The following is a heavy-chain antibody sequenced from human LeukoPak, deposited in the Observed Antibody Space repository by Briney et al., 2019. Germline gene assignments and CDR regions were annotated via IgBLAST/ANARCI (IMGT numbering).Heavy chain of an antibody. V-gene: IGHV1-18*01. J-gene: IGHJ5*02. Sequence: ASVKASGKASGYTFPSYGISWLEQAPGQGLERMGWISAYNGNTNYAQKLQGRVTMTTDTSTSTAYMELRSLRSDDTAVYYCARDYYGSGSYEFDPWGQGTLVTVSS. D-gene: IGHD3-10*01. CDR2: ISAYNGNT. CDR1: GYTFPSYG. CDR3: ARDYYGSGSYEFDP.